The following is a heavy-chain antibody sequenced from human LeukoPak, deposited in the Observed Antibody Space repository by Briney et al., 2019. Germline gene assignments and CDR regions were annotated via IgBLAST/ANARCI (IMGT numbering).Heavy chain of an antibody. Sequence: GGSLRLSCAASGFTFSSYWMSWVRQAPGKGLEWVANIKQDGSEKYYVDSVKGRFTISRDNAKNSLCLQMNSLRAEDTAVYYCARSDDFWSGYSRQDAFDIWGQGTMVTVSS. CDR2: IKQDGSEK. CDR3: ARSDDFWSGYSRQDAFDI. V-gene: IGHV3-7*01. J-gene: IGHJ3*02. D-gene: IGHD3-3*01. CDR1: GFTFSSYW.